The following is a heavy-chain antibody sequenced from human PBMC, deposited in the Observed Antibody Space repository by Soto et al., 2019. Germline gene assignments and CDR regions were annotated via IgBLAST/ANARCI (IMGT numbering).Heavy chain of an antibody. Sequence: QVQLVESGGGVVQPGRSLRLSCAASGFTFSSYAMHWVRQAPGKGLEWVAVISYDGSNKYYADSVKGRFTISGDNSKNPLYLQMNGLSAEDTAVYYCARDTRDLPVLEWSYYFDSWGRGTLVTVSS. V-gene: IGHV3-30-3*01. CDR1: GFTFSSYA. CDR3: ARDTRDLPVLEWSYYFDS. CDR2: ISYDGSNK. J-gene: IGHJ4*02. D-gene: IGHD3-3*01.